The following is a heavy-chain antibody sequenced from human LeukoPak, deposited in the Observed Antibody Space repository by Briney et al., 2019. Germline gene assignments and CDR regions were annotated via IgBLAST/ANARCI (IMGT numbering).Heavy chain of an antibody. CDR2: ISYDGSNK. Sequence: GRSLRLSCAASGFTFSSYGMHWVRQAQGKGLEWVAVISYDGSNKYYADSVKGRFTISRDNSKNTLYLQMNSLRAEDTAVYYCAKDFAYCGGDCYSEAPDYWGQGTLVTVSS. CDR3: AKDFAYCGGDCYSEAPDY. CDR1: GFTFSSYG. J-gene: IGHJ4*02. D-gene: IGHD2-21*02. V-gene: IGHV3-30*18.